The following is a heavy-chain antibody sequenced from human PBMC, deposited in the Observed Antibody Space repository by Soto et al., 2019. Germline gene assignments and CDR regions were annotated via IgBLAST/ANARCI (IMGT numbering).Heavy chain of an antibody. CDR1: RFTFSNAW. J-gene: IGHJ6*02. D-gene: IGHD4-17*01. Sequence: GGSLRLSCAVSRFTFSNAWMSWVRQAPGKGLEWVGRIKSKTDGGTTDYAAPVKGRFTISRDDSKNTLSLQMNSLKSEDTAVYYCTTEISGDYVYYYYYGMDVWGQGTTVTVSS. V-gene: IGHV3-15*01. CDR2: IKSKTDGGTT. CDR3: TTEISGDYVYYYYYGMDV.